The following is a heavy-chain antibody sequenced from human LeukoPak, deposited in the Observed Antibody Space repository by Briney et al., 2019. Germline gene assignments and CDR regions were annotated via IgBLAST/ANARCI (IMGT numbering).Heavy chain of an antibody. J-gene: IGHJ5*02. CDR1: GGSISSYY. V-gene: IGHV4-59*12. Sequence: SSETLSLTCTVSGGSISSYYWSCIRQPPGKGLEWIGSIYYSGSTYYNPSLKSRVTISVDTSKNQFSLKLSSVTAADTAVYYCAREFSGYDSWVWFDPWGQGTLVTVSS. D-gene: IGHD5-12*01. CDR3: AREFSGYDSWVWFDP. CDR2: IYYSGST.